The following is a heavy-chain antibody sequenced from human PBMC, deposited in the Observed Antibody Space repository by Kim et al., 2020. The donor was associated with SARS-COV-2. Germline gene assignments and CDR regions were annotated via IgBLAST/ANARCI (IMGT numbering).Heavy chain of an antibody. CDR3: ASLGASVDY. CDR2: RPI. D-gene: IGHD1-26*01. Sequence: RPIAYPDSVKGRLTISRDKAKNSLYLKMNSLRAEDTAVYYCASLGASVDYWGQGTLVTVSS. V-gene: IGHV3-11*04. J-gene: IGHJ4*02.